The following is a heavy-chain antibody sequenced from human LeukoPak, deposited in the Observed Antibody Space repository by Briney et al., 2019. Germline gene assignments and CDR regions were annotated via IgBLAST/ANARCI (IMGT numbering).Heavy chain of an antibody. D-gene: IGHD6-6*01. Sequence: GGSLRLSCAASGFTFSSYAMSWVRQAPGKGLEWVSAISGSGGSTYYADSVKGRFTISRGNAKNTLYLQMNSLRAEDTAVYYCAKDLDIVSSSDFVDYWGQGTLVTVSS. CDR2: ISGSGGST. CDR3: AKDLDIVSSSDFVDY. J-gene: IGHJ4*02. CDR1: GFTFSSYA. V-gene: IGHV3-23*01.